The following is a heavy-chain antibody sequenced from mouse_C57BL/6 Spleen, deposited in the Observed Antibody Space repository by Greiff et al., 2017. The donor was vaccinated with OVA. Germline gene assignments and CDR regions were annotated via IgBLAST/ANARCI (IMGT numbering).Heavy chain of an antibody. CDR3: ARNYGSSYANLGYYFDY. D-gene: IGHD1-1*01. CDR1: GFTFTDYY. CDR2: IRNKANGYTT. Sequence: EVKLMESGGGLVQPGGSLSLSCAASGFTFTDYYMSWVRQPPGKALEWLGFIRNKANGYTTEYSASVKGRFTISRDNSQSILYLQMNALRAEDSATYYCARNYGSSYANLGYYFDYWGQGTTLTVSS. J-gene: IGHJ2*01. V-gene: IGHV7-3*01.